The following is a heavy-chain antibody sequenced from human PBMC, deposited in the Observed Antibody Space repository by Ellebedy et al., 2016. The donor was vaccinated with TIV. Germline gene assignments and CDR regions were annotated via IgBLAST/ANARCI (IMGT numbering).Heavy chain of an antibody. Sequence: AASVKVSCKASGYTFTSYGISWVRQAPGQGLEWMGWINAHNGNTNYEQNFQDRVNLTMDISTNTAYMELRSLRPDDTAVYFCSRRISSGREYFFDFWGQGTLVSVSS. CDR1: GYTFTSYG. V-gene: IGHV1-18*01. J-gene: IGHJ4*02. D-gene: IGHD6-19*01. CDR2: INAHNGNT. CDR3: SRRISSGREYFFDF.